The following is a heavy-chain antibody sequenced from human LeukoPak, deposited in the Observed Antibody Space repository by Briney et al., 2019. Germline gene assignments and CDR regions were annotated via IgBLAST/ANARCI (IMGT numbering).Heavy chain of an antibody. CDR2: INPTSGST. CDR3: ARLGYYYDSLGHYDY. J-gene: IGHJ4*02. V-gene: IGHV1-46*01. Sequence: ASVKVSCKASGYTFSIYSIAWVRQAPGQGLEWMGIINPTSGSTAYTQKFQGRVTMTRDTSTSTVYMELSSLRSDDTAVYYCARLGYYYDSLGHYDYWGQGTLVIVSS. CDR1: GYTFSIYS. D-gene: IGHD3-22*01.